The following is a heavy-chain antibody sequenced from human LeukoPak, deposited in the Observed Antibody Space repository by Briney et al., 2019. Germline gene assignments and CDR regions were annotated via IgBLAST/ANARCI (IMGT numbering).Heavy chain of an antibody. J-gene: IGHJ4*02. CDR2: INPNSGGT. CDR3: ARFTGYSSGWPPPFDY. D-gene: IGHD6-19*01. Sequence: GASVKVSCKASGYTFTGYYMHWVRQAPGQGLEWMGWINPNSGGTNYAQKFQGRVTMTRDTSISTDYMELSRLRSDDTAVYYCARFTGYSSGWPPPFDYWGQGTLVTVSS. V-gene: IGHV1-2*02. CDR1: GYTFTGYY.